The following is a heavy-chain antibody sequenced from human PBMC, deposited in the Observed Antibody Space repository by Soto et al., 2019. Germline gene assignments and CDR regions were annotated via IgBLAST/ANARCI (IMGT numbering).Heavy chain of an antibody. V-gene: IGHV4-34*01. CDR1: GVSFSAYY. CDR2: INHSGST. D-gene: IGHD6-19*01. Sequence: QVHLQQWGAGLLKPSETLSLTCRVYGVSFSAYYWSWIRQPPGEGLEWIGEINHSGSTNYNPSLKSRVTISIDTSKNQFSLMLSSVTAADTAVYYCARPVAGPDYWGQGTLVTVSS. CDR3: ARPVAGPDY. J-gene: IGHJ4*02.